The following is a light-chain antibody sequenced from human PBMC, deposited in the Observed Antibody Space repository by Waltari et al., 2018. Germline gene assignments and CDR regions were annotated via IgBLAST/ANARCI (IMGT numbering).Light chain of an antibody. Sequence: ELVMTQSPATLSVSPGERATLSCRASQSVRSTLAGYQQKPGQPPRLLIYGTSPRAPATPARFSGSGSGTEFTLAISSLQSEDFAVYYCQQYYEWPLTFGGGTKVEIK. CDR1: QSVRST. V-gene: IGKV3D-15*01. CDR2: GTS. CDR3: QQYYEWPLT. J-gene: IGKJ4*01.